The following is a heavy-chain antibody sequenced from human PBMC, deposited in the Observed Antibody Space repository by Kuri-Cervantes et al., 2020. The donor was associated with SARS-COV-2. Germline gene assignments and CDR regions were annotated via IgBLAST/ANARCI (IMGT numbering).Heavy chain of an antibody. CDR2: IRYDGSNK. J-gene: IGHJ6*03. V-gene: IGHV3-30*02. D-gene: IGHD5-24*01. CDR1: GFTFSSYG. CDR3: ARAEERWLQLNYYYYYMDV. Sequence: GESLKISCAASGFTFSSYGMHWVRQAPGKGLEWVAFIRYDGSNKYYADSVKGRFTISRDNSKNTLYLQMNSLGVEDTAVYYCARAEERWLQLNYYYYYMDVWGKGTTVTVSS.